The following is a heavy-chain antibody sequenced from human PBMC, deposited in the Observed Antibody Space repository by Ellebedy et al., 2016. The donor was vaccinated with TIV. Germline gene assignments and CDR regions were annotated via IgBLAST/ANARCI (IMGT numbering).Heavy chain of an antibody. CDR2: ISGSGRTI. CDR3: ARPDYRYDS. J-gene: IGHJ4*02. CDR1: GFTFSDYY. Sequence: GESLKISXNASGFTFSDYYMSWIRQAPGKGLEWVSYISGSGRTIFYADSVKGRFTISRDNAKNSLYLHMNSLRADDTAVYYCARPDYRYDSWGQGTQVTVSS. D-gene: IGHD4-11*01. V-gene: IGHV3-11*01.